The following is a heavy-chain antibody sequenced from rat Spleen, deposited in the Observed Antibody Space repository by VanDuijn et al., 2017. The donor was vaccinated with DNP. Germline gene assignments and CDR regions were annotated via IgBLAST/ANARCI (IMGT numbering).Heavy chain of an antibody. V-gene: IGHV5-22*01. J-gene: IGHJ1*01. CDR2: ISYAGGST. CDR1: GFTFSDYY. CDR3: ARHGRRVFDY. Sequence: EVQLVESGGGLVQPGRSLKLSCAASGFTFSDYYMAWVRQAPTKGLELVAYISYAGGSTYHGDSVKGRFTISRDNAESTLYLQMNSLRSEDTATYFCARHGRRVFDYWGQGTMVTVSS. D-gene: IGHD1-11*01.